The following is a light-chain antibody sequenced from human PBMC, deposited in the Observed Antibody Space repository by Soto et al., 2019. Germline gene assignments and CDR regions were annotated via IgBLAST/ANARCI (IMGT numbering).Light chain of an antibody. CDR3: AASHDSRNGWV. J-gene: IGLJ3*02. CDR2: SSD. CDR1: SSNIGSNT. V-gene: IGLV1-44*01. Sequence: QSALTQPPSMSGTPGQRVTISCSGSSSNIGSNTVNWYQQLPGTAPKLLIYSSDQRPSGVPDRVSGSKSGTSASLAISGLQPEDEADYYCAASHDSRNGWVFGGGTKLTVL.